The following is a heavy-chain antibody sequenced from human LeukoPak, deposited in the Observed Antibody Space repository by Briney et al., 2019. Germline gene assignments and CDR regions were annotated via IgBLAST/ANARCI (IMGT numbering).Heavy chain of an antibody. CDR2: ISAYNGNT. J-gene: IGHJ3*02. D-gene: IGHD3-22*01. Sequence: ASVKVSCKASGYTFTSYGISWVRQAPGQGLEWMGWISAYNGNTNYAQKLQGRVTMTTDTSTSTAYMELRSLRSDDTAVYYCARVFFPYYSDSQGAFDIWGQGTMVAVSS. CDR3: ARVFFPYYSDSQGAFDI. CDR1: GYTFTSYG. V-gene: IGHV1-18*01.